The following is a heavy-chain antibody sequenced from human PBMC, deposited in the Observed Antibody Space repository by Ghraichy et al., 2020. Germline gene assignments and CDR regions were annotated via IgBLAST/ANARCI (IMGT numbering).Heavy chain of an antibody. CDR3: ARVLTPPYCSSTSCYHWYFDL. J-gene: IGHJ2*01. V-gene: IGHV4-59*01. CDR2: IYYSGST. CDR1: GGSISSYY. Sequence: SETLSLTCTVSGGSISSYYWSWIRQPPGKGLEWIGYIYYSGSTNYNPSLKSRVTISVDTSKNQFSLKLSSVTAADTAVYYCARVLTPPYCSSTSCYHWYFDLWGRGTLVTVSS. D-gene: IGHD2-2*01.